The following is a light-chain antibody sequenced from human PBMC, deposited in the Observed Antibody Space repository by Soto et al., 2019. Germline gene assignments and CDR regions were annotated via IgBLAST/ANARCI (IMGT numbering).Light chain of an antibody. CDR2: DAS. Sequence: DLQMTQSPSTLSASVGDRVTITCRASQSISSWLAWYQQKPGKAPKLLIYDASSLESGVPSRFSGSGSGTGFTLTISSLQPDDFATYYCQQWETFGQGTKVDIK. V-gene: IGKV1-5*01. J-gene: IGKJ1*01. CDR1: QSISSW. CDR3: QQWET.